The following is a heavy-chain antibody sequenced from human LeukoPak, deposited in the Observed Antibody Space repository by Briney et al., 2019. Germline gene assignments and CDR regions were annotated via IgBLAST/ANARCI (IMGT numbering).Heavy chain of an antibody. J-gene: IGHJ4*02. CDR1: GGSISSGGYS. CDR3: ARARFGDQGSRIDF. D-gene: IGHD3-16*01. CDR2: IDWDDDK. Sequence: QTLSLTCAVSGGSISSGGYSWSWIRQPPGKALEWLARIDWDDDKFYSTSLKTRLTISKDTSKNQVVLTMTNMDPVDTATYYCARARFGDQGSRIDFWGQGTLVTVSS. V-gene: IGHV2-70*16.